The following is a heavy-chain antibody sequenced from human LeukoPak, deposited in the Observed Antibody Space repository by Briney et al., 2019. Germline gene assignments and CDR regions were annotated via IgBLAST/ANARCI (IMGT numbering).Heavy chain of an antibody. CDR1: GGSISSSSYY. J-gene: IGHJ4*02. CDR2: IYYSGST. CDR3: ARDVDLTVPFDY. V-gene: IGHV4-39*07. Sequence: SETLSLTCTVSGGSISSSSYYWGWIRQPPGKGLEWIGSIYYSGSTYYNPSLKSRVTISVDTSKNQFSLKLSSVTAADTAVYYCARDVDLTVPFDYWGQGTLVTVSS. D-gene: IGHD4-11*01.